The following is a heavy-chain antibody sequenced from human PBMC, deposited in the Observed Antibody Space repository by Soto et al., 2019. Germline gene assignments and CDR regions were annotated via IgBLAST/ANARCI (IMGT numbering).Heavy chain of an antibody. CDR1: GYSITSGYY. V-gene: IGHV4-38-2*01. J-gene: IGHJ4*02. D-gene: IGHD6-19*01. CDR2: FYYGGST. Sequence: SVTLSLTCDVSGYSITSGYYWGWVRQPPGKGLGWIGSFYYGGSTFYNPSLKSRVTISVDASKNNFSLRLTSVTAADTAVYFCTRVGAGLEYWGQGILVTVSS. CDR3: TRVGAGLEY.